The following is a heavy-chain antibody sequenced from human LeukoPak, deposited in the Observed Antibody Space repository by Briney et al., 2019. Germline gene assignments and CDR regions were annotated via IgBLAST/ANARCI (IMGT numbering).Heavy chain of an antibody. J-gene: IGHJ4*02. CDR3: AKISARYCSGGSCYFDY. D-gene: IGHD2-15*01. CDR1: GYTFTTYG. CDR2: ISAYNGNT. Sequence: ASVTVSFKSSGYTFTTYGISWVRQAPGQGLEWMGWISAYNGNTNYAQKLQGRVTMTTDTSTSTAYMELRSLRSDDTAVYYCAKISARYCSGGSCYFDYWGQGTLVTVSS. V-gene: IGHV1-18*01.